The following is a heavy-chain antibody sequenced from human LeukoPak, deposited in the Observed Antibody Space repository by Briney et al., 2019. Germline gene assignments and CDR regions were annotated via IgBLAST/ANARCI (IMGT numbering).Heavy chain of an antibody. D-gene: IGHD3-22*01. J-gene: IGHJ4*02. Sequence: PGGSLRLSCAASGFTLSNAWMSCVRHAPGRGLECVGRIKSKTDGGTTDYAAPVKGRFTISRDDSKNTLYLQMNSLKTEDTAVYYCTTDDSGYYSGYWGQGTLVTVSS. CDR1: GFTLSNAW. CDR3: TTDDSGYYSGY. CDR2: IKSKTDGGTT. V-gene: IGHV3-15*01.